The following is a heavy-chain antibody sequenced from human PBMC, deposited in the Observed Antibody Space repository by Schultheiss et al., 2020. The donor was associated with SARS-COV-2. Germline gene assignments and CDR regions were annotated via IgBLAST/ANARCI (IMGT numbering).Heavy chain of an antibody. CDR1: GFTFGSSA. CDR3: ARDLGRSGWYGFDY. CDR2: INSDGSST. D-gene: IGHD6-19*01. V-gene: IGHV3-74*01. J-gene: IGHJ4*02. Sequence: GGSLRLSCSASGFTFGSSAMHWVRQAPGKGLVWVSRINSDGSSTSYADSVKGRFTISRHNSKNTVYLQMNSLRAEDTAVYYCARDLGRSGWYGFDYWGQGTLVTVSS.